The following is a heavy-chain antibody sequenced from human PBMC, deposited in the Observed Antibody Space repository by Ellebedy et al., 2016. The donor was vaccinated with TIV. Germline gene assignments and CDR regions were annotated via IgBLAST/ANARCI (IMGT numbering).Heavy chain of an antibody. CDR3: ASLGGGYFFYY. CDR1: GFTFSLYW. V-gene: IGHV3-7*01. CDR2: IKEDGSER. J-gene: IGHJ4*02. D-gene: IGHD3-22*01. Sequence: GESLKISCAASGFTFSLYWMSWVRQAPGKGLEWVANIKEDGSERYYVDSVKGRFTISRDNAKNSLYLQVNSLRAEDTAVYYCASLGGGYFFYYWGQGVLVTVSS.